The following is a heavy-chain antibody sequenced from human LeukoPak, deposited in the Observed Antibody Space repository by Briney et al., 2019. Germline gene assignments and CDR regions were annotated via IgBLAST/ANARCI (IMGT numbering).Heavy chain of an antibody. CDR2: ISAYNGNT. CDR3: ATSSTSGSYYYYYYMDV. D-gene: IGHD2-2*01. CDR1: GYTFTSYG. V-gene: IGHV1-18*01. J-gene: IGHJ6*03. Sequence: GASVKVSCKASGYTFTSYGISWVRQAPGQGLEWMGWISAYNGNTNYAQKLQGRVTMTEDTSTDTAYMELSSLRSEDTAVYYCATSSTSGSYYYYYYMDVWGKGTTVTVSS.